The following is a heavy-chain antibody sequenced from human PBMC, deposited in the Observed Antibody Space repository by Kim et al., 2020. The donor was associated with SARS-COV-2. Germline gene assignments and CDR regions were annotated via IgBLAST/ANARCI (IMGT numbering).Heavy chain of an antibody. Sequence: GGSLRLSCAASGFTFSSYSMNWVRQAPGKGLEWVSYISSSSSTIYYADSVKGRFTISRDNAKNSLYLQMNSLRAEDTAVYYCASLVVPAASRYYYYGMDVWGQGTTVTVSS. V-gene: IGHV3-48*04. CDR3: ASLVVPAASRYYYYGMDV. J-gene: IGHJ6*02. CDR2: ISSSSSTI. CDR1: GFTFSSYS. D-gene: IGHD2-2*01.